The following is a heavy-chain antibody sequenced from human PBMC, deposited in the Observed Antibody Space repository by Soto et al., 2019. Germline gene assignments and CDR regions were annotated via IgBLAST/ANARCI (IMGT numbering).Heavy chain of an antibody. CDR3: ASPTRVAGYYYYGMDV. CDR2: IIPIFGTA. V-gene: IGHV1-69*01. D-gene: IGHD6-19*01. CDR1: GGTFSSYA. Sequence: QVQLVQSGAEVKQPGSSVKVSCKASGGTFSSYAISWVRQAPGQGLEWMGGIIPIFGTANYAQKFQGRVTITADESTSTAYMELSSLRSEDTAVYYCASPTRVAGYYYYGMDVWGQGTTVTVSS. J-gene: IGHJ6*02.